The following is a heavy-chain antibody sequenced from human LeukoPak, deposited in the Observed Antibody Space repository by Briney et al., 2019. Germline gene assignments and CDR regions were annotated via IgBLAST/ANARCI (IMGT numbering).Heavy chain of an antibody. J-gene: IGHJ4*01. CDR1: GGSISSGEWN. V-gene: IGHV4-30-4*01. Sequence: SETLSLTCTVSGGSISSGEWNWSWVRQPPGKGLEWIGYIYYGESTYYNPSLKSRVTISGDTSKNHFSLQLSSVTAADTAVYYYSRNDVVGGYYSAYNAFDYWGQGTMVTVSS. CDR2: IYYGEST. CDR3: SRNDVVGGYYSAYNAFDY. D-gene: IGHD6-25*01.